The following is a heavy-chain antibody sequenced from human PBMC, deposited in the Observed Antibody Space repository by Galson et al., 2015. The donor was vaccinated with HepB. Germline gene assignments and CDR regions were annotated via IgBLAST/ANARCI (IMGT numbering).Heavy chain of an antibody. D-gene: IGHD4-17*01. Sequence: SRRLSCGASGFTFSSYSMNWCGPAPGKGLEWGAYISSSSGTIYYAASVKGRFTTSRDNAKNSLYLQMNSLRAEDTAVYYCASVDYGVPWGQGTLVTVSS. CDR1: GFTFSSYS. V-gene: IGHV3-48*01. J-gene: IGHJ5*02. CDR2: ISSSSGTI. CDR3: ASVDYGVP.